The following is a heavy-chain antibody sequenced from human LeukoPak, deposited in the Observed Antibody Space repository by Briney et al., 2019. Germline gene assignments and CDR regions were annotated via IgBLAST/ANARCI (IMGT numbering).Heavy chain of an antibody. Sequence: SETLSLTCTVSGGSIRSSYYYWGWIRRPPGKGLEWIGNIYYSGNTYYNPSLKSRVTISVDTSKNQFSLKLSSVTAADTAVYYCARRLRVVGAPGYFDSWGQGTLVTVSS. V-gene: IGHV4-39*01. CDR2: IYYSGNT. J-gene: IGHJ4*02. D-gene: IGHD2-2*01. CDR1: GGSIRSSYYY. CDR3: ARRLRVVGAPGYFDS.